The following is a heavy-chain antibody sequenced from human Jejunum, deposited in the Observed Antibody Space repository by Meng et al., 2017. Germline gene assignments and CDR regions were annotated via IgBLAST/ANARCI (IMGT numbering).Heavy chain of an antibody. CDR2: INHRGST. CDR1: GGSFSGYY. V-gene: IGHV4-34*01. CDR3: ARVNDPITHYYNMDV. D-gene: IGHD1-20*01. J-gene: IGHJ6*02. Sequence: SETLSLTCAVYGGSFSGYYWSWIRQPPGKGLEWIGQINHRGSTYYNPSLESRVTISVDTSKNQFSLNLSSMTAADTAVYYCARVNDPITHYYNMDVWGQGTTVTGAS.